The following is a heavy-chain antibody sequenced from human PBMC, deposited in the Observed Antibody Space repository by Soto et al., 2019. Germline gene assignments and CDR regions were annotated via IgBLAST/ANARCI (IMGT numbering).Heavy chain of an antibody. V-gene: IGHV3-23*01. J-gene: IGHJ4*02. CDR1: GFTFSTSA. CDR2: ISGSGGTT. Sequence: EVQLLESGGGLVQPGGSLRLSCAASGFTFSTSAMSWVRQAPGQGLEWVSGISGSGGTTYYADSVKGRFTISRDNSKNTLYLQMASLRAEDTAVYYCAKRDVYYWGQGTLATVSS. CDR3: AKRDVYY.